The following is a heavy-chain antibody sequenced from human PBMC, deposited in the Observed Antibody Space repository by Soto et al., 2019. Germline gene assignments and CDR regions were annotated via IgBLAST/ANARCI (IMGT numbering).Heavy chain of an antibody. CDR2: IHYSGTS. CDR3: ARHWIAGSSIP. D-gene: IGHD2-21*01. V-gene: IGHV4-39*01. Sequence: QVQLQESGPGLVKPSETLSLTCSVSGDSISSSSQYWGWIRQPPGKGLEWIGSIHYSGTSYYNPSLKSRVTIFVDTSKNQLSLKLSSVTAADTAVYYCARHWIAGSSIPWGQGTLVPVSS. CDR1: GDSISSSSQY. J-gene: IGHJ5*02.